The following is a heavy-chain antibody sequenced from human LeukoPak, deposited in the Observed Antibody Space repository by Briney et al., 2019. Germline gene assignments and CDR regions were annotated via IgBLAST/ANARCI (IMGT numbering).Heavy chain of an antibody. CDR1: GFTFSSYA. CDR2: ISGSGATT. D-gene: IGHD4-17*01. J-gene: IGHJ5*02. V-gene: IGHV3-23*01. CDR3: ARSENGDYVA. Sequence: GGSLRLSCAASGFTFSSYAMSWVRQAPGKGLEWVSTISGSGATTYFSDSVKGRFTISRDNSKNTLYLQMDSLRGEDTAVYYCARSENGDYVAWGQGALVTVYS.